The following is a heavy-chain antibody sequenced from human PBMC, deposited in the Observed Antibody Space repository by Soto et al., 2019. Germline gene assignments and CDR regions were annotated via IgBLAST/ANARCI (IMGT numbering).Heavy chain of an antibody. CDR3: ARASRGGQLVRASGWFDP. J-gene: IGHJ5*02. D-gene: IGHD6-6*01. CDR2: IYYSGST. CDR1: GDSISSGGYY. V-gene: IGHV4-31*03. Sequence: QVQLQESGPGLVKPSQTLSLTCTVSGDSISSGGYYWSWIRQHPGKGLEWIGYIYYSGSTYYNPSLKSRVTISVDTSKNQFSLKLSSVTAADTAVYYCARASRGGQLVRASGWFDPWGQGTLVTVSS.